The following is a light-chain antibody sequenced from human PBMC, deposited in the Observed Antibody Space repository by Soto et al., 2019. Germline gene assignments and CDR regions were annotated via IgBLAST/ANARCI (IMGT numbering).Light chain of an antibody. Sequence: QSVLTQPASVSGSPGQSITISCTGTSSDVGGYKYVSWYQQHPGKDPKLMIYDVSNRPSGVSNRFSGSKSGNTASLTISGLQAEDEADYYCSSYTSSSTLVFGGGTKLTVL. J-gene: IGLJ3*02. V-gene: IGLV2-14*01. CDR3: SSYTSSSTLV. CDR1: SSDVGGYKY. CDR2: DVS.